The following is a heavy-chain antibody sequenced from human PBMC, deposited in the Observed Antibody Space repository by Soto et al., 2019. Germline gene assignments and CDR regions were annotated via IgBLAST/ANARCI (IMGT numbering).Heavy chain of an antibody. CDR2: IRGSGDGT. CDR1: GCTFSNYA. Sequence: EVQLLESGGGLVQPGGSLRLSCAASGCTFSNYAMSWVRQAPGKGLEWVSAIRGSGDGTYYAESVKGRFTISRDNSNNTLYLQLNSLRAEDTAVYYCTKRRYSYGPPDYWGQGTLVTVSS. J-gene: IGHJ4*02. V-gene: IGHV3-23*01. D-gene: IGHD5-18*01. CDR3: TKRRYSYGPPDY.